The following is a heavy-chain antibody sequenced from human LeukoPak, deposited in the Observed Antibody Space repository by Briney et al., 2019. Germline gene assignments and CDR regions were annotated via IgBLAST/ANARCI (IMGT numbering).Heavy chain of an antibody. CDR3: ARGGWYPESFQH. V-gene: IGHV4-59*01. CDR1: GGSISGYY. CDR2: IYYSGST. Sequence: SETLSLTCTVSGGSISGYYWSWIRQPPGKGLEWIGYIYYSGSTNYNPSLKSRVTISVDTSKNQFSLKLSSVTAADTAVYYCARGGWYPESFQHWGQGALVTVSS. J-gene: IGHJ1*01. D-gene: IGHD6-19*01.